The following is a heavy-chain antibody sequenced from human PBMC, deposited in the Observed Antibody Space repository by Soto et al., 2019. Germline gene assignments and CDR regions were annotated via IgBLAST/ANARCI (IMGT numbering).Heavy chain of an antibody. V-gene: IGHV3-15*01. CDR2: IKSETDGGTT. D-gene: IGHD6-13*01. J-gene: IGHJ6*02. CDR1: GFTFRDAW. CDR3: TTEEQARPMSSSSWYVPRVSVYGMDV. Sequence: EVQLVESGGGLVKPGVPLRLSCAASGFTFRDAWMTWVRQAPGKGLEWVGRIKSETDGGTTDYAAPVKGRFTILSEDSKNALFLKMNCLKTEATAVYFCTTEEQARPMSSSSWYVPRVSVYGMDVWGQGTPVTVSS.